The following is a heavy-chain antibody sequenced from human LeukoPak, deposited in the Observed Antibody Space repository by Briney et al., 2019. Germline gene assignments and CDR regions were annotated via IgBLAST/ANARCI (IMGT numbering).Heavy chain of an antibody. CDR3: ARYGLMGCNTNCYKSYFYYGMGV. J-gene: IGHJ6*02. CDR2: IFPGESHI. V-gene: IGHV5-51*01. Sequence: GESLKISCQGSGYSFPDYWIGWVRQMPGKDLEWMGMIFPGESHINYSPSLQGQVTISADESISTAYLQWSSLTAADTATYYCARYGLMGCNTNCYKSYFYYGMGVWGQGTTVTVS. D-gene: IGHD2-21*01. CDR1: GYSFPDYW.